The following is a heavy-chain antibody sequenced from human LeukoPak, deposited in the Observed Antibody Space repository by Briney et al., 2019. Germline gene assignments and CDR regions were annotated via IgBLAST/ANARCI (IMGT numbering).Heavy chain of an antibody. CDR3: ATEGNSSSWYYFDY. CDR1: GYTLTELS. D-gene: IGHD6-13*01. Sequence: GASVKVSCKVSGYTLTELSMHWVRQAPGKGLEWMGGFDPEDGETIYAQKFQGRVTMTEDTSTDTAYMKLSSLRSEDTAVYYCATEGNSSSWYYFDYWGQGTLVTVSS. CDR2: FDPEDGET. J-gene: IGHJ4*02. V-gene: IGHV1-24*01.